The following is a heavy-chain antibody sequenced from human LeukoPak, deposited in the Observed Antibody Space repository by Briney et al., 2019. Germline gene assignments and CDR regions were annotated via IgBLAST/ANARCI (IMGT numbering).Heavy chain of an antibody. CDR3: ARDLDIVVVAAALRHYGLDV. V-gene: IGHV1-18*01. D-gene: IGHD2-15*01. Sequence: ASVKVSCKPSGYTFSSYGISWVRQAPGQGLEWMGWISAYNGDTNYARKLQGRVALTTDTSTNTAYMELRSLRSDDTAMYYCARDLDIVVVAAALRHYGLDVWGQGTTVTVSS. CDR2: ISAYNGDT. J-gene: IGHJ6*02. CDR1: GYTFSSYG.